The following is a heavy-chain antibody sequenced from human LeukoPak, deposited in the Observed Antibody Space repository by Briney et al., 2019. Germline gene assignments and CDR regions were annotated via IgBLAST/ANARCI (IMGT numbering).Heavy chain of an antibody. D-gene: IGHD4/OR15-4a*01. Sequence: GGSLRLSCAASGVTFNEYWMHWVRQAPGKGLVWVSRINSDGSTTDYADSVKGRFTISRANAKNTLYLQMNGLRAEDTAVYYCVVLGISNYWGQGTLVTVSS. V-gene: IGHV3-74*01. CDR2: INSDGSTT. J-gene: IGHJ4*02. CDR1: GVTFNEYW. CDR3: VVLGISNY.